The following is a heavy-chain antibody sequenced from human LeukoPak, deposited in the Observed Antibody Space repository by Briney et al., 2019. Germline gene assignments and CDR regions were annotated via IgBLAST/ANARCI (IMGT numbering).Heavy chain of an antibody. CDR3: ARDRNAVAGP. CDR2: IKEDGSEK. Sequence: PGGSLRLSCAASGFSFSSYWMTWVRQAPGKGLEWVANIKEDGSEKHYVDSVKGRFTISRDNAKNSLYLQMNSLRVEDTAVYYCARDRNAVAGPWGQGTLVTVSS. J-gene: IGHJ5*02. CDR1: GFSFSSYW. V-gene: IGHV3-7*01. D-gene: IGHD6-19*01.